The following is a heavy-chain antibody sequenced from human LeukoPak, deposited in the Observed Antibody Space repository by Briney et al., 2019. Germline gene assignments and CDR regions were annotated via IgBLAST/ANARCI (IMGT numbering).Heavy chain of an antibody. CDR1: NGSISSHF. CDR2: IHSSGST. CDR3: ARLRPLLDQLLFFALDS. Sequence: SETLSLTCAVFNGSISSHFWTWVRQPPGRGLEWIGDIHSSGSTNYNPSLKSRVTMSLDTSKNQFSLKLTSETAADTAIFYCARLRPLLDQLLFFALDSWGQGTLVTVSS. V-gene: IGHV4-59*11. J-gene: IGHJ4*02. D-gene: IGHD4-23*01.